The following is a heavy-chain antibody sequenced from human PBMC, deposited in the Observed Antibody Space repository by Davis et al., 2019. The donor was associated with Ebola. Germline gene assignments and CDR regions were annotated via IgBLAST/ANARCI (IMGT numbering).Heavy chain of an antibody. CDR2: IRYDGSNK. J-gene: IGHJ6*02. CDR3: ARDQDFWSGPTFWHYYGMDV. V-gene: IGHV3-30*02. Sequence: GESLKISCAASGFTFSSYGMHWVRQAPGKGLEWVAFIRYDGSNKYYADSVKGRFTISRDNSKNTLYLQMNSLRAEDTAVYYCARDQDFWSGPTFWHYYGMDVWGQGTTVTVSS. CDR1: GFTFSSYG. D-gene: IGHD3-3*01.